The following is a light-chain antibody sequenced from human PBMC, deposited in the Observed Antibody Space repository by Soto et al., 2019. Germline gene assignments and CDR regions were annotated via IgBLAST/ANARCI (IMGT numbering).Light chain of an antibody. CDR3: QQYGSSPPVT. CDR1: QSVSSSY. V-gene: IGKV3-20*01. J-gene: IGKJ1*01. CDR2: GAS. Sequence: EIVLPQSPGTLSLSPGERATLSCRASQSVSSSYLAWYQQKPGQALRLLIYGASSRATGITDRFSGSGSGTDFTLTISRLEPEDFAVYYCQQYGSSPPVTFGQGTKVEIK.